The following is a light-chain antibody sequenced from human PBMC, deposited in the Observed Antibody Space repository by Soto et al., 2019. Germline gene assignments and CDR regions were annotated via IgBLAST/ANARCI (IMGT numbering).Light chain of an antibody. Sequence: DIVMTQSPLSLPVTPGEPASISCRSSQSLLHSNGYNYLDWYLQKPGQSPQLLIYLGSNRASGVPDRISGSGSGTDFTLKISRVEAEDVGVYFCMQHLQTPAFGQGTKVEIK. CDR1: QSLLHSNGYNY. CDR3: MQHLQTPA. J-gene: IGKJ1*01. CDR2: LGS. V-gene: IGKV2-28*01.